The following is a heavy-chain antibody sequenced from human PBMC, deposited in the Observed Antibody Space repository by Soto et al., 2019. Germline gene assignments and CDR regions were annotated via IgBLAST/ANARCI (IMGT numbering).Heavy chain of an antibody. Sequence: QVQLVESGGGVVQPGRSLRLSCAASGFTFXSYGMHWVRQAPGKGLEWVAVIWYDGSNKYYADSVKGRFTISRDNSKNTLYLQMNSLRAEDTAVYXXXXXXXXXXXXXSXYWGQGTLVTVSS. CDR3: XXXXXXXXXXXSXY. CDR2: IWYDGSNK. V-gene: IGHV3-33*01. CDR1: GFTFXSYG. J-gene: IGHJ4*02.